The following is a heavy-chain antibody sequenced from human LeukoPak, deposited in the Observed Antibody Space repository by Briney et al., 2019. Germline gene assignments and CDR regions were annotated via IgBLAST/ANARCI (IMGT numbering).Heavy chain of an antibody. J-gene: IGHJ3*02. V-gene: IGHV3-48*01. Sequence: GGSLRLSCAASGFTFSSYSMNWVRQAPGKGLEWVSYISSSSSTIYYADSVKGRFTISRDNAKNSLYLQMNSLRAEDTAVYYCASIIVGASDDAFDIWGQGTMVTVSS. CDR1: GFTFSSYS. CDR2: ISSSSSTI. CDR3: ASIIVGASDDAFDI. D-gene: IGHD1-26*01.